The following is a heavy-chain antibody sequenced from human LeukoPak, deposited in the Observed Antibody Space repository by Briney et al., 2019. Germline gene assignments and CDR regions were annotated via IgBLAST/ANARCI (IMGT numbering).Heavy chain of an antibody. Sequence: PGGSLRLSCAASGFTFSIYAMNWVRQGPGKGLEWVSFISAGGSSTYSADSVKGRFTISRDNSKNTLYLQMNSLRAEDTAVYYCARDLTRVGATFDYWGQGTLVTVSS. J-gene: IGHJ4*02. CDR1: GFTFSIYA. D-gene: IGHD1-26*01. CDR3: ARDLTRVGATFDY. V-gene: IGHV3-23*01. CDR2: ISAGGSST.